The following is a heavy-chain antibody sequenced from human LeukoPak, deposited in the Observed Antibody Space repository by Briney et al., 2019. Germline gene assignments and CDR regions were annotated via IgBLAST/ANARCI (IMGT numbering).Heavy chain of an antibody. CDR2: ISGSGGST. CDR3: AKHLSIVATTLDY. V-gene: IGHV3-23*01. D-gene: IGHD5-12*01. J-gene: IGHJ4*02. Sequence: PGGSLRLSCAASGFTFSSSAMSWVRQAPGKGLEWVSGISGSGGSTYYADSVKGQFTNSRENSRDTLYLRMYSLRAEDPAVYYCAKHLSIVATTLDYWGQGSLVTVSS. CDR1: GFTFSSSA.